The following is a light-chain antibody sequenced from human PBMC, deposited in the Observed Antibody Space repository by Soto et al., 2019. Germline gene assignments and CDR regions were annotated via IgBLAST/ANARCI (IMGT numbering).Light chain of an antibody. CDR2: GVT. J-gene: IGLJ1*01. CDR1: HNDIGTYDY. Sequence: QSALTQPTSVSGSPGQSITISCTGNHNDIGTYDYVSWYQQHPGRAPRLLIHGVTTRPSGISDRFSASKSGLTASLTTSGLQPEDEADYYCSSSTSNRIYVFGPGTKVTVL. V-gene: IGLV2-14*03. CDR3: SSSTSNRIYV.